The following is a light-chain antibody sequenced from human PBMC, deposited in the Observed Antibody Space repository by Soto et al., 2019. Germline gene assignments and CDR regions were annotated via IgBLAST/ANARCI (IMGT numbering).Light chain of an antibody. V-gene: IGKV1-5*03. J-gene: IGKJ1*01. Sequence: DIQMTQSPSTLYASVGDRVTITCRASQSISSWLAWYQQKPGKAPKLLIYKASSLESGVPSRFSGSGSGTEFTLTISSLQPDDFATYYCQQYNRYPLTFGQGTKVEIK. CDR2: KAS. CDR1: QSISSW. CDR3: QQYNRYPLT.